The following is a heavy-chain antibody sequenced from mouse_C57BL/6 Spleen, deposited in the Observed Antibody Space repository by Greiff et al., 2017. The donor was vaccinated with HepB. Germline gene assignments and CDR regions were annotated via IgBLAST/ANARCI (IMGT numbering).Heavy chain of an antibody. J-gene: IGHJ1*03. V-gene: IGHV5-4*01. CDR3: ARDGDYYGSSSWYFDV. CDR1: GFTFSSYA. CDR2: ISDGGSYT. D-gene: IGHD1-1*01. Sequence: EVKLVESGGGLVKPGGSLKLSCAASGFTFSSYAMSWVRQPPEKRLEWVATISDGGSYTYYPDNVKGRFTISRDNAKNNLYLQMSHLKSEDTAMYYCARDGDYYGSSSWYFDVWGTGTTVTVSS.